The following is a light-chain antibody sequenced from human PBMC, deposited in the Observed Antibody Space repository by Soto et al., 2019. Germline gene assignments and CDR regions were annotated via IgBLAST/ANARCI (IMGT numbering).Light chain of an antibody. Sequence: DIQMTQSPSSLSASVGDRVTITCRASQGISNYLSWYQQKPGKVPTLLIYGASILQSGVPSRFSGSGSGTDFTLTISSLQPEDVATYYCQKYNSAPLTFVPGTKVEIK. V-gene: IGKV1-27*01. CDR1: QGISNY. CDR3: QKYNSAPLT. J-gene: IGKJ1*01. CDR2: GAS.